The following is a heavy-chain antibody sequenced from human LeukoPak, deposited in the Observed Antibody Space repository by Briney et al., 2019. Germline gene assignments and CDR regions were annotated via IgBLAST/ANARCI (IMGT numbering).Heavy chain of an antibody. D-gene: IGHD1-26*01. Sequence: GGSLRLSCAASGFTFSSYGMHWVLQAPGKGLEWVAVIWYDGSNKYYADSVKGRFTISRDNSKNTLYLQMNSLRAEDTAVYYCAKESGSYCIDYWGQGTLVTVSS. J-gene: IGHJ4*02. CDR3: AKESGSYCIDY. V-gene: IGHV3-30*02. CDR2: IWYDGSNK. CDR1: GFTFSSYG.